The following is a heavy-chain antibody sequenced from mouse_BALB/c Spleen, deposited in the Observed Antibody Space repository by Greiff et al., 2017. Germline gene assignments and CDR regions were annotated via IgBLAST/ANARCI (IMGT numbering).Heavy chain of an antibody. CDR1: GFTFSSYT. CDR3: ASHDYENAMDY. V-gene: IGHV5-9*03. Sequence: EVMLVESGGGLVKPGGSLKLSCAASGFTFSSYTMSWVRQTPEKRLEWVATISSGGGNTYYPDSVKGRFTISRDNAKNNLYLQMSSLRSEDTALYYCASHDYENAMDYWGQGTSVTVSS. CDR2: ISSGGGNT. D-gene: IGHD2-4*01. J-gene: IGHJ4*01.